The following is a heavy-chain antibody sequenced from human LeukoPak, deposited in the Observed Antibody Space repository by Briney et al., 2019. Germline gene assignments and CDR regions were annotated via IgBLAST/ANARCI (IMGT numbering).Heavy chain of an antibody. CDR3: ARNTAAGLFDY. V-gene: IGHV3-20*01. J-gene: IGHJ4*02. CDR2: INWNGGSA. Sequence: PGGSLRLSCAASGFTFDDYGMSWVRQAPGKGLEWVSGINWNGGSAGYADSVKGRFTISRDNAKNSLYLQMNSLRAEDTALYHCARNTAAGLFDYWGQGTLVTVSS. D-gene: IGHD6-13*01. CDR1: GFTFDDYG.